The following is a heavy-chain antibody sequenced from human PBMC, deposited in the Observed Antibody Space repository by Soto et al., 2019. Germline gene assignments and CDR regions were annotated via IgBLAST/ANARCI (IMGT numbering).Heavy chain of an antibody. V-gene: IGHV3-66*01. Sequence: EVLLEESGGDLVQPGGSLRLSCAASGFSVSNNYMTWVRQVPGKGLEWVSVIQDGGSITYADSVRDRFTISRDSSKNTVLLQMSRLRPEDTAVYFCERGEGSGSNALGQWGQGTLVTVSS. D-gene: IGHD3-10*01. CDR1: GFSVSNNY. CDR2: IQDGGSI. CDR3: ERGEGSGSNALGQ. J-gene: IGHJ4*02.